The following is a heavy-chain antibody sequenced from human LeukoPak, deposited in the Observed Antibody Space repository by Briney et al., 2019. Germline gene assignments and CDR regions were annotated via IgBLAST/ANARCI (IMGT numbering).Heavy chain of an antibody. J-gene: IGHJ4*02. D-gene: IGHD2-15*01. CDR3: AKGSGSSCYSPCDY. CDR1: GFTFSSYA. V-gene: IGHV3-23*01. CDR2: ICANDGNT. Sequence: GGSLRLSCAASGFTFSSYAMSWVRQAPGKGLEWVSVICANDGNTYYADAVKGRFTISRDNSKDTLYLQMDSLRAEDTAVYHCAKGSGSSCYSPCDYWGQGILVTVSS.